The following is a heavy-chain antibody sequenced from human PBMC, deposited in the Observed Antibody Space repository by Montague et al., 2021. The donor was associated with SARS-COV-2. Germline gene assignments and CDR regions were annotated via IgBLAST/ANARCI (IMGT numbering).Heavy chain of an antibody. D-gene: IGHD4-23*01. CDR2: IDWDDDK. CDR3: ARSYGTTVVTRAFDY. CDR1: GFSLITSGMC. Sequence: VKPIQTLTLTCTFSGFSLITSGMCVSWICQPPGKALEWLTLIDWDDDKYYSTSLKTRLTISKDTSKNQVVLTMTNMDPVDTATYYCARSYGTTVVTRAFDYWGQGTLVTVSS. V-gene: IGHV2-70*01. J-gene: IGHJ4*01.